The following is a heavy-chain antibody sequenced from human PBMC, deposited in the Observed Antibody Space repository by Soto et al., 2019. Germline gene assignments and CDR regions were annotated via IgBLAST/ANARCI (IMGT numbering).Heavy chain of an antibody. J-gene: IGHJ6*03. CDR2: IYYSGST. CDR1: GGSISSSSYY. CDR3: ATHCQGDSSTSCWYDYYYYYMDV. D-gene: IGHD2-2*01. V-gene: IGHV4-39*01. Sequence: SETLSFTCTVPGGSISSSSYYWGWIRQPPGKGLEWIGSIYYSGSTYYNPSLKSRVTISVDTSKNQFSLKLSSVTAADTAVYYCATHCQGDSSTSCWYDYYYYYMDVWGKGTTVTVSS.